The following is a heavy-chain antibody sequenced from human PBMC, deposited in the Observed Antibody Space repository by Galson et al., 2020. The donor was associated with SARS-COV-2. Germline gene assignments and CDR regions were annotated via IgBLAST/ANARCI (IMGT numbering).Heavy chain of an antibody. D-gene: IGHD3-16*02. CDR2: IWYDGSNK. J-gene: IGHJ4*02. CDR1: GFTFSSYG. CDR3: ARTLVFGSYRYGPSDY. V-gene: IGHV3-33*01. Sequence: GGSLRLSCAASGFTFSSYGMHWVRQAPGKGLEWVAVIWYDGSNKYYADSVKGRFTISRDNSKNTLYLQMNSLRAEDTAVYYCARTLVFGSYRYGPSDYWGQGTLVTVSS.